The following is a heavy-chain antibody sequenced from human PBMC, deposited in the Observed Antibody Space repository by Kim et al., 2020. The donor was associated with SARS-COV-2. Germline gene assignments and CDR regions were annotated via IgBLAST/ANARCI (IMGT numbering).Heavy chain of an antibody. CDR2: ISYDGSNK. V-gene: IGHV3-30*04. Sequence: GGSLRLSCAASGFTFSSYAMYWVRQAPGKGLEWVAVISYDGSNKYYADSVKGRFTISRDNSKNTLYLQMNSLRAEDTAVYYCARPYSGSYAGWFDAWGQG. J-gene: IGHJ5*02. CDR1: GFTFSSYA. D-gene: IGHD1-26*01. CDR3: ARPYSGSYAGWFDA.